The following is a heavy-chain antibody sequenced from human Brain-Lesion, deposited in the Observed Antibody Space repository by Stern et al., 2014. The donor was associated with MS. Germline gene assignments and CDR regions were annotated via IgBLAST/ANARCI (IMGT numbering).Heavy chain of an antibody. CDR2: IYYSGNT. V-gene: IGHV4-39*05. D-gene: IGHD2-15*01. CDR1: GGSVSSTSYA. CDR3: AGEEDIRYCSGGSCTGNWFDP. Sequence: VQLVESGPGLVKPSETPSLTCTVAGGSVSSTSYAWAWIRQPPGKGLEWIGTIYYSGNTYYSPSLKSRLTISLDTSKNQFSLQLRSVTAADTAVYYCAGEEDIRYCSGGSCTGNWFDPWGQGTLVTVSS. J-gene: IGHJ5*02.